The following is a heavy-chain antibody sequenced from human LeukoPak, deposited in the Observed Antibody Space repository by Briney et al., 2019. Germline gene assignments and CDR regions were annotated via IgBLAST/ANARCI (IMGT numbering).Heavy chain of an antibody. CDR1: GYTFTGYY. J-gene: IGHJ4*02. CDR2: INPNSGGT. D-gene: IGHD6-19*01. V-gene: IGHV1-2*02. Sequence: ASVKVSCKASGYTFTGYYMHWVRQAPGQGLEWMGWINPNSGGTNYAQKFQGRVTMTRDTAISTAYLELSRLRSDDTAVYYCARDRTRTGYSSGWYHDYWGQGTLVTVSS. CDR3: ARDRTRTGYSSGWYHDY.